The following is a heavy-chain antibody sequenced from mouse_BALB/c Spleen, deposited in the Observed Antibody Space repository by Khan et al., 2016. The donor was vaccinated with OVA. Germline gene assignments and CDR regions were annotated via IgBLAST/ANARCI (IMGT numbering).Heavy chain of an antibody. J-gene: IGHJ4*01. D-gene: IGHD2-4*01. Sequence: EVELVESGGGLVKPGGSLKLSCAASGFTFSIYTMSWVRQTPEKRLEWVATISSGGGDTYYPDSVKGRFTISRDHAKNNLYLQMSSLRSEDTASYYCARSLIYYDDDGNAMDYWGQGTSVTVSS. CDR1: GFTFSIYT. V-gene: IGHV5-9*03. CDR3: ARSLIYYDDDGNAMDY. CDR2: ISSGGGDT.